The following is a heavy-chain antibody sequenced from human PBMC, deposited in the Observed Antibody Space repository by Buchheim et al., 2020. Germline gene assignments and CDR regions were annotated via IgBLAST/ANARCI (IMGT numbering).Heavy chain of an antibody. CDR1: GFTFSSYA. CDR3: ARDGGEMSYWYYYYGMDV. D-gene: IGHD1-26*01. J-gene: IGHJ6*02. V-gene: IGHV3-30-3*01. CDR2: ISYDGSNK. Sequence: QVQLVESGGGVVQPGRSLRLSCAASGFTFSSYAMHWVRQAPGKGLEWVAVISYDGSNKYYADSVKGRFTISRDNSKNTLYLQMNSLRAEDTAVYYCARDGGEMSYWYYYYGMDVWGQGTT.